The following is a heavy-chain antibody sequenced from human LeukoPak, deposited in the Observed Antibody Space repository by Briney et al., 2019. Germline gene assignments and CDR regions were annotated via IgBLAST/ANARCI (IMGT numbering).Heavy chain of an antibody. J-gene: IGHJ3*02. D-gene: IGHD2-15*01. CDR1: GFTFSSYA. CDR2: ISYDGSNK. Sequence: GRSLRLSCAASGFTFSSYAMHWVRQAPGKGLEWVAVISYDGSNKYYADPVKGRFTISRDNSKNTLYLQMNSRRAEDTAVYYCASQIYCSGGSCYSDAFDIWGQGTMVTVSS. CDR3: ASQIYCSGGSCYSDAFDI. V-gene: IGHV3-30-3*01.